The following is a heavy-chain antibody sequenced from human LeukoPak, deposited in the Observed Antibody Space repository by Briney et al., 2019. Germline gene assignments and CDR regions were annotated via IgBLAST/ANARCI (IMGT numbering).Heavy chain of an antibody. D-gene: IGHD2-15*01. Sequence: ASVKVSCKASGYTFTSYYMHWVRQAPGQGLEWMGIINPSGGSTSCAQKLQGRVTMTRDTSTSTVYMELSSLRSEDTAVYYCARDLGNDSFDYWGQGTLVTVSS. CDR1: GYTFTSYY. CDR3: ARDLGNDSFDY. CDR2: INPSGGST. J-gene: IGHJ4*02. V-gene: IGHV1-46*01.